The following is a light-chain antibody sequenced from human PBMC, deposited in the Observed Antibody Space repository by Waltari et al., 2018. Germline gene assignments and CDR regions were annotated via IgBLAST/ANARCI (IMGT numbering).Light chain of an antibody. CDR2: DVS. CDR3: SSYTRRNTVI. V-gene: IGLV2-14*03. CDR1: DSDIGAYNY. J-gene: IGLJ2*01. Sequence: QSALAQPASVSGSPGQSITLPCTGTDSDIGAYNYVSWYQQHPGIAPKLLLYDVSYRPSGVSDRFSGSKSGKTASLTISGLQPEDAADYYCSSYTRRNTVIFGGGTKLTVV.